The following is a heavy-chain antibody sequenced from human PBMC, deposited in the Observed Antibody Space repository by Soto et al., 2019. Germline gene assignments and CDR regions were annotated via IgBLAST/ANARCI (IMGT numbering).Heavy chain of an antibody. Sequence: SETLSLTCAVYGESFSDNYWSWIRQSPGKGLEWIGEINHSGSTNYNPYHESRIVISADTSKNQFSLNLRSVTAADTVVYYCARRSAIEAAPTQTLDYWGQGTLVTVSS. J-gene: IGHJ4*02. CDR1: GESFSDNY. V-gene: IGHV4-34*01. D-gene: IGHD6-13*01. CDR2: INHSGST. CDR3: ARRSAIEAAPTQTLDY.